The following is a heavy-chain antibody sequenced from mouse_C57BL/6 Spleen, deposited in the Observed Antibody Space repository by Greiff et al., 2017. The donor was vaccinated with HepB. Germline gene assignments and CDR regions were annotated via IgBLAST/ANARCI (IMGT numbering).Heavy chain of an antibody. D-gene: IGHD2-4*01. J-gene: IGHJ4*01. V-gene: IGHV1-59*01. Sequence: QVQLKQPGAELVRPGTSVKLSCKASGYTFTSYWMHWVKQRPGQGLEWIGVIDPSDSYTNYNQKFKGKATLTVDTSSSTAYMQLSSLTSEDSAVYYCASRDYGYAMDYWGQGTSVTVSS. CDR3: ASRDYGYAMDY. CDR1: GYTFTSYW. CDR2: IDPSDSYT.